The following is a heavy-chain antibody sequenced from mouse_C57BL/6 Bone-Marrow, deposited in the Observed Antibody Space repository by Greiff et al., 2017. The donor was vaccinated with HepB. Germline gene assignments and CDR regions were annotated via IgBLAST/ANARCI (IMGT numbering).Heavy chain of an antibody. CDR1: GYTFTSYW. V-gene: IGHV1-55*01. CDR2: IYPGSGST. CDR3: ARSWAANWYFDV. J-gene: IGHJ1*03. D-gene: IGHD4-1*01. Sequence: VQLQQPGAELVKPGASVKMSCKASGYTFTSYWITWVKQRPGQGLEWIGDIYPGSGSTNYNEKFKSKATLTVDTSSSTAYMQLSSLTSEDSAVYYCARSWAANWYFDVWGTGTTVTVSS.